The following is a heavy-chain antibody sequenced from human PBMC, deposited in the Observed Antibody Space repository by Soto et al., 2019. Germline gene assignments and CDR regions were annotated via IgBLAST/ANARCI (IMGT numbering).Heavy chain of an antibody. CDR1: GGSINSHY. CDR3: ARDRLSEQQLGGYYYYDMDV. V-gene: IGHV4-59*11. Sequence: SETLSLTCSVSGGSINSHYWSWIRQPPGKGLEWIGYIYYTGSTTYNPSLKSRVTISLDTSKTQFSLRLSSVTAADTAVYYCARDRLSEQQLGGYYYYDMDVWGQGTTVTVSS. D-gene: IGHD6-13*01. J-gene: IGHJ6*02. CDR2: IYYTGST.